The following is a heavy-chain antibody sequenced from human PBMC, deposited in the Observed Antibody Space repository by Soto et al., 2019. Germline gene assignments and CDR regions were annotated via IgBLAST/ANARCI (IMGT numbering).Heavy chain of an antibody. CDR3: ARAGRFLEWLFEG. V-gene: IGHV1-69*02. D-gene: IGHD3-3*01. CDR1: GGTFSSYT. J-gene: IGHJ4*02. CDR2: IIPILGIA. Sequence: GASVKVSCKASGGTFSSYTISWVRQAPGQGLEWMGRIIPILGIANYAQKFQGRVTITADKSTSTAYMELSSLRSEDTAVYYCARAGRFLEWLFEGGGLGTLVTVSS.